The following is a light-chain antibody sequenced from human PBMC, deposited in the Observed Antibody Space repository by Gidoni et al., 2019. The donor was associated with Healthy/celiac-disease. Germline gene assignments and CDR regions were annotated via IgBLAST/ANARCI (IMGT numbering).Light chain of an antibody. CDR3: QSYDSSLSGSSV. Sequence: QSVLTQPPSVSGAPGQRVTISCTGSSSNIGAGYDVHWYQPRPGTAPKLLIYGNSNRPSGVPDRFSGSKSGTSASLAITGLQAEDEADYYCQSYDSSLSGSSVFGTGTKVTVL. J-gene: IGLJ1*01. V-gene: IGLV1-40*01. CDR2: GNS. CDR1: SSNIGAGYD.